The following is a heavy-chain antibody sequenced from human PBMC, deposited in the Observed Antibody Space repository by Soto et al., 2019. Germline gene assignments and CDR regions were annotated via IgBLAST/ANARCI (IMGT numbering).Heavy chain of an antibody. CDR3: VRDGKYGSGNHNNYFES. J-gene: IGHJ4*02. CDR1: GFTFRDYG. Sequence: QVQLLESGGDVVHPGRSLRLSCVASGFTFRDYGMHWVRQAPGKGLEWVSIIWFDGSDKYYGDSVKGRFTISRDNSKNTLYLQMNNLRIEDTAVYYCVRDGKYGSGNHNNYFESWGQGTVVTVSS. CDR2: IWFDGSDK. V-gene: IGHV3-33*01. D-gene: IGHD3-10*01.